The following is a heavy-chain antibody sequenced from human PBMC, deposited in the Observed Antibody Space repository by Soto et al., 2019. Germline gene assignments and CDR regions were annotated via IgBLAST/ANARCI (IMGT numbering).Heavy chain of an antibody. CDR1: GGSSSGYY. Sequence: QVQLQQWGAGLLKPSETLSLTCAVYGGSSSGYYWSWIRQPPGKGLEWIGEINHSGSTNYNPSLKSRVTISVDTSKNQFSLKLSSVTAADTAVYYCARGRMVRGVIIPYNWFDPWGQGTLVTVSS. J-gene: IGHJ5*02. CDR3: ARGRMVRGVIIPYNWFDP. D-gene: IGHD3-10*01. V-gene: IGHV4-34*01. CDR2: INHSGST.